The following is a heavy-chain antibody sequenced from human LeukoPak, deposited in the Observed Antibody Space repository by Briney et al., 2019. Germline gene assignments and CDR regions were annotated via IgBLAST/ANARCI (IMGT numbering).Heavy chain of an antibody. CDR1: GFSFTTYW. CDR2: IKEDGSDK. J-gene: IGHJ5*02. CDR3: AKDPGDKAVDRWFDP. V-gene: IGHV3-7*03. Sequence: PGGSLRLSCAATGFSFTTYWMSWVRQAPGKGLEWVANIKEDGSDKYYVDSVKGRFSISRDNAKNSLYLQMSSLRAEDTALYYCAKDPGDKAVDRWFDPWGQGTLVTVSS. D-gene: IGHD6-19*01.